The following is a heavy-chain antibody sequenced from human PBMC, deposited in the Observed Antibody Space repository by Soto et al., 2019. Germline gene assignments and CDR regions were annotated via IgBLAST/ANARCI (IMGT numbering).Heavy chain of an antibody. CDR2: ISTSKGNT. J-gene: IGHJ4*02. CDR3: ATRSPAFDY. V-gene: IGHV1-18*01. CDR1: GYTFTSFG. Sequence: ASVKVSCKTSGYTFTSFGISWVRQAPGQGLEWMGWISTSKGNTNYAQKFQGRVTMTTDTSTSTAYMELRSLRSDDTAVYYCATRSPAFDYWGQGTLVTVSS.